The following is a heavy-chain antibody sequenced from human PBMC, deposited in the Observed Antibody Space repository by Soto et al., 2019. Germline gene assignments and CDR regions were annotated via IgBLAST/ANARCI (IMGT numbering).Heavy chain of an antibody. V-gene: IGHV1-18*01. CDR3: ATQLGHPLSVHYYHGMDF. CDR1: GYTFSSYG. CDR2: ISTHNGNT. D-gene: IGHD1-1*01. J-gene: IGHJ6*02. Sequence: QVQLVQSGAEVKKPGASVKVSCKTSGYTFSSYGINWIRQAPGQGLQWMGWISTHNGNTYFAQNVQGRVALTTDTSTRTVYMELRSLRSDDTAVYYCATQLGHPLSVHYYHGMDFWGQGTTVTVSS.